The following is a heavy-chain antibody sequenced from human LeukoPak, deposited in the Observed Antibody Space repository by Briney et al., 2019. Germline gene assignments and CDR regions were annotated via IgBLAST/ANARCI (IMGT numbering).Heavy chain of an antibody. CDR1: RYTFTSYD. CDR3: ARSPRPDGDYEEWFDP. CDR2: MNPNSGNT. V-gene: IGHV1-8*03. D-gene: IGHD4-17*01. J-gene: IGHJ5*02. Sequence: ASVKVSCKASRYTFTSYDINWVRQATGQGLEWMGWMNPNSGNTGYAQKFQGRVTITRNTSISTAYMELSSLRSEDTAVYYCARSPRPDGDYEEWFDPWGQGTLVTVSS.